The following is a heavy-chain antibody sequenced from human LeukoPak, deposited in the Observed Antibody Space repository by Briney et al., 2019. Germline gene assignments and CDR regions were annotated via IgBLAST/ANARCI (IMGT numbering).Heavy chain of an antibody. CDR2: IIPIFGTA. Sequence: SVKVSCKASGGTFSSYAISWVRQAPGQGLEWMGRIIPIFGTANYAQKFQGRVTITTDESTSTAYMELSSLRSEDTAVYYCARVERYYYDSSGYPDYYYMDVWGKGTTVTVSS. J-gene: IGHJ6*03. CDR1: GGTFSSYA. CDR3: ARVERYYYDSSGYPDYYYMDV. V-gene: IGHV1-69*05. D-gene: IGHD3-22*01.